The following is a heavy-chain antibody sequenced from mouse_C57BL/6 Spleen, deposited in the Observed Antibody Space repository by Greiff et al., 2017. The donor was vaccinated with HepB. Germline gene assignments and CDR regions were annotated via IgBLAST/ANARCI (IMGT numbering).Heavy chain of an antibody. CDR2: IRNKANGYTT. CDR1: GFTFTDYY. CDR3: ARSPGYFFDY. V-gene: IGHV7-3*01. J-gene: IGHJ2*01. Sequence: EVKLQESGGGLVQPGGSLSLSCAASGFTFTDYYMSWVRQPPGKALEWLGFIRNKANGYTTEYSASVKGRFTISRDNSQSILYLQMNALRAEDSATYYCARSPGYFFDYWGQGTTLTVSS.